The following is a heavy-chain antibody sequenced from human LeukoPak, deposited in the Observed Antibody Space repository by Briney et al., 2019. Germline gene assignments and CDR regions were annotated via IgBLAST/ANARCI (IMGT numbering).Heavy chain of an antibody. Sequence: ASVKVSCKASGYTFTSYYMHWVRQAPGQGLEWMGIINPSGGSTSYAQKFQGRVTMTRDTSTSTVYMELGSLRSEDTAVYYCARAHPYYYDSSGYYYYFDYWGQGTLVTVSS. D-gene: IGHD3-22*01. CDR2: INPSGGST. CDR3: ARAHPYYYDSSGYYYYFDY. CDR1: GYTFTSYY. J-gene: IGHJ4*02. V-gene: IGHV1-46*01.